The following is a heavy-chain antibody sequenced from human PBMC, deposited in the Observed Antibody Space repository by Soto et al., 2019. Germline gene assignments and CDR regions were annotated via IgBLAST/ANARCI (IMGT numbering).Heavy chain of an antibody. CDR1: GGSISSYY. D-gene: IGHD3-3*01. Sequence: SETLSLTCTVSGGSISSYYWSWIRQPAGKGLEWIGRIYTSGSTNYNPSLKSRVTMSVDTSKNQFSLKLSSVTAADTAVYYCARSGFWSGYTLYYYYGMDVWGQGTTVTVSS. CDR2: IYTSGST. J-gene: IGHJ6*02. CDR3: ARSGFWSGYTLYYYYGMDV. V-gene: IGHV4-4*07.